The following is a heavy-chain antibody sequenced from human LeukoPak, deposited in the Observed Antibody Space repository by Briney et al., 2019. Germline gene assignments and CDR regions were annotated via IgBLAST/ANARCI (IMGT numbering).Heavy chain of an antibody. J-gene: IGHJ6*03. Sequence: SETLSLTCTVSGYSISSGYYWGWIRQPPGKGLEWIGYIYYSGSTYNNPSLKSRVTMSVDTSKNQFSLMLSSVTAADTAVYYCARDAAVGFYYMDVWGKGTTVTVSS. CDR1: GYSISSGYY. D-gene: IGHD6-13*01. CDR3: ARDAAVGFYYMDV. CDR2: IYYSGST. V-gene: IGHV4-38-2*02.